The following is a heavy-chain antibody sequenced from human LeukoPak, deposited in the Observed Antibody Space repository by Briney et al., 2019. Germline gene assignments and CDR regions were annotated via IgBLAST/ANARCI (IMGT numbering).Heavy chain of an antibody. J-gene: IGHJ4*02. CDR1: GYTFTSYY. V-gene: IGHV1-46*01. Sequence: ASVKVSCKASGYTFTSYYMHWVRQAPGQGLEWMGIINPSGGSTNYAQKLQGRVTMTTDTSTSTAYMELRSLRSDDTAVYYCARAQDPRFGEPQLDYWGQGTLVTVSS. CDR3: ARAQDPRFGEPQLDY. CDR2: INPSGGST. D-gene: IGHD3-10*01.